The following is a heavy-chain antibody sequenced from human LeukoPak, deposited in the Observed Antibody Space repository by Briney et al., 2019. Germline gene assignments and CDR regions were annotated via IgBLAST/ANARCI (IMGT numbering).Heavy chain of an antibody. CDR2: ISYVGTT. V-gene: IGHV4-59*11. D-gene: IGHD4-17*01. CDR3: ARDLVTVTKGFDI. Sequence: SETLSLTCAVSGDSFSSHYWTWIRQPPGRGLEWIGYISYVGTTNYNPSLKSRVTISIDTSKNQFSLKLSSVTTADTAVYYCARDLVTVTKGFDIWGLGTMVSVSS. J-gene: IGHJ3*02. CDR1: GDSFSSHY.